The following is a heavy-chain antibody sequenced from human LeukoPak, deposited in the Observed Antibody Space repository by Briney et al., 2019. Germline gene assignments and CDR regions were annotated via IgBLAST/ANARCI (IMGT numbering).Heavy chain of an antibody. CDR2: IRYDGSNK. Sequence: PGGSLRLSCAASGFTFSSYGMHWVRQAPGKGLECVAFIRYDGSNKYYADSVEGRFTISRDNSKNTLYLQMNSLRAEDTAVYYCAKDYFRYEYSSSSCDYWGQGTLVTVSS. D-gene: IGHD6-6*01. CDR1: GFTFSSYG. CDR3: AKDYFRYEYSSSSCDY. J-gene: IGHJ4*02. V-gene: IGHV3-30*02.